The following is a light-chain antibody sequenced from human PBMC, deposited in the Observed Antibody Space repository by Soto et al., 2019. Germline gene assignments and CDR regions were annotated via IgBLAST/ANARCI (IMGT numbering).Light chain of an antibody. Sequence: QSVLTQPPSASGTPGQRVTISCSGSSSNIGTNIGTNYVYWYQQFPGTAPKLLIYRNDQRPSGVPDRFSGSKSGTSASLAISGLRSEDEADYYCAAWDDSLSGPVFGGGTKVTVL. CDR3: AAWDDSLSGPV. J-gene: IGLJ3*02. CDR2: RND. V-gene: IGLV1-47*01. CDR1: SSNIGTNIGTNY.